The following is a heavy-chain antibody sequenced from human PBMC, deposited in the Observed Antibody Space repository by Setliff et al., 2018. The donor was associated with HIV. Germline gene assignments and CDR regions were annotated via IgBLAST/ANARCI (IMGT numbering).Heavy chain of an antibody. V-gene: IGHV4-4*09. CDR2: IYTSGTT. J-gene: IGHJ4*02. CDR3: ARLIHTGLLYFDY. D-gene: IGHD2-8*02. CDR1: GVSISGHF. Sequence: SETLSLTCFVSGVSISGHFWGWIRQPPGKGLEWIGYIYTSGTTEYNPPLDSRVTISVDTPRDQFFLNLRSVTAADTALYFCARLIHTGLLYFDYWGLGMLVTVSS.